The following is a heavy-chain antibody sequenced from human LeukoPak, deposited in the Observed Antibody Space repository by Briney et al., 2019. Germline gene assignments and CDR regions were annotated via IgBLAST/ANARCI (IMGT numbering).Heavy chain of an antibody. V-gene: IGHV4-38-2*02. CDR3: ARDGLGVY. J-gene: IGHJ4*02. Sequence: PSETLSLTCTVSGYSISSGYYWGWIRQPPGKGLEWIGIIYHSGSTYYNPSLKSRVTISVDTSKNPFSLKLSSLTAADTAVYYCARDGLGVYWGQGTLVTVSS. CDR2: IYHSGST. D-gene: IGHD3-16*01. CDR1: GYSISSGYY.